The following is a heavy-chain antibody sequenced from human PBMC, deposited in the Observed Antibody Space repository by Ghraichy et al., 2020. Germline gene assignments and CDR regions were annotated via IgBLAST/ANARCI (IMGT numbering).Heavy chain of an antibody. Sequence: GGSLRLSCAASGFTFSSYAMSWVRQAPGKGLEWVSAISGSGGSTYYADSVKGRFTISRDNSKNTLYLQMNSLRAEDTAVYYCAKSPPAFDWLFRESDAFDIWGQGTMVTVSS. J-gene: IGHJ3*02. D-gene: IGHD3-9*01. V-gene: IGHV3-23*01. CDR3: AKSPPAFDWLFRESDAFDI. CDR2: ISGSGGST. CDR1: GFTFSSYA.